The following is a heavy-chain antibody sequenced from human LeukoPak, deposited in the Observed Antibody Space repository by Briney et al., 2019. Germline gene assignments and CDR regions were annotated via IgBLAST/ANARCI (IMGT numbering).Heavy chain of an antibody. V-gene: IGHV3-30*04. CDR3: ARDGDGDYVFSYYFDY. CDR2: ISYDESNT. CDR1: GFTFSSYA. Sequence: PGGSLRLSCAASGFTFSSYAMSWVRQAPGKGLEWVALISYDESNTFYADSVKGRFTISRDNSKNTLYLQMNSLRVEDTAVYYCARDGDGDYVFSYYFDYWGQGTLVTVSS. D-gene: IGHD4-17*01. J-gene: IGHJ4*02.